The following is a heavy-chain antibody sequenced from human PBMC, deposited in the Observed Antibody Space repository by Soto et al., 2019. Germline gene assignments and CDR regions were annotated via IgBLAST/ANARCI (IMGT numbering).Heavy chain of an antibody. V-gene: IGHV4-31*03. CDR1: GGSISSGGYY. J-gene: IGHJ4*02. Sequence: SETLSLTCPVSGGSISSGGYYWSWIRQHPGKGLEWIGYIYYSGSTYYNPSLKSRVTISVDTSKNQFSLKLSSVTAADTAVYYCAREVSGYYYLGIFDYWGQGTLVTVSS. CDR2: IYYSGST. D-gene: IGHD3-22*01. CDR3: AREVSGYYYLGIFDY.